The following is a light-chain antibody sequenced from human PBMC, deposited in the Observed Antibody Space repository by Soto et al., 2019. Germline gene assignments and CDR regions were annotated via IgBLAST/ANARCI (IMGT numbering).Light chain of an antibody. Sequence: DLQLTQSPSFLSASVGDRVTITCRASQGISSYLAWYQQKPGKAPKLLIYAASTLQSGVPSRFIGSGSGTEFTLTISSLQPEDFATYYCQQLNSYPHTFGQGTKLEIK. CDR2: AAS. CDR3: QQLNSYPHT. V-gene: IGKV1-9*01. J-gene: IGKJ2*01. CDR1: QGISSY.